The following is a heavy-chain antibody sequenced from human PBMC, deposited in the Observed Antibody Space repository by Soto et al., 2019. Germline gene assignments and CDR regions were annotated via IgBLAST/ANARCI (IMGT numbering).Heavy chain of an antibody. CDR2: ISAYNGNT. CDR3: ARASFWEWFLSFDY. CDR1: GYTFTSYG. Sequence: ASVKVSCKASGYTFTSYGISWVRQAPGQGLEWMGWISAYNGNTNYAQKLQGRVTMTTDTSTSTAYMELRSLRSDDTAVYYCARASFWEWFLSFDYWGQGTLVTVSS. V-gene: IGHV1-18*01. J-gene: IGHJ4*02. D-gene: IGHD3-3*01.